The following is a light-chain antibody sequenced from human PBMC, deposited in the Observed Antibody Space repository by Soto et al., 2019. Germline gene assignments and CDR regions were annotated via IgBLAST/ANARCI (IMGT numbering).Light chain of an antibody. CDR3: NSYTSSSTYV. CDR2: DVS. V-gene: IGLV2-14*01. CDR1: SSDVGGYNY. Sequence: QSVLTQPASVSGSPGQSITISCTGTSSDVGGYNYVSWYQQHPGKAPKLMIYDVSNRPSGVSNRFSGSKSGNTASLTISGLQAEDGADYYCNSYTSSSTYVFGTGTKLTVL. J-gene: IGLJ1*01.